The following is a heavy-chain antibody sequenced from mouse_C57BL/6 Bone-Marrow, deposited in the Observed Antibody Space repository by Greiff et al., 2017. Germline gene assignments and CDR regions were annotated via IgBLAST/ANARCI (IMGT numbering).Heavy chain of an antibody. CDR2: IWSGGST. Sequence: QVQLKQSGPGLVQPSQSLSITCTVSGFSLTSYGVPWVRQPPGKGLEWLGVIWSGGSTDYNAAFISRLSISKDNSKSQVFFKMNSLQADDTAIYYCAKEGDDGYYWCAYWGRGTLVTVSA. J-gene: IGHJ3*01. CDR1: GFSLTSYG. CDR3: AKEGDDGYYWCAY. D-gene: IGHD2-3*01. V-gene: IGHV2-4*01.